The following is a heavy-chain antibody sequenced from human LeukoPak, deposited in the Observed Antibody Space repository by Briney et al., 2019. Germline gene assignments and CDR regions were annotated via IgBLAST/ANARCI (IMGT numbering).Heavy chain of an antibody. CDR1: GFTFSSYG. CDR2: IRYDGSNK. CDR3: AKETGPYFNWFDP. J-gene: IGHJ5*02. Sequence: PGGSLRLSCAASGFTFSSYGMHWVRQAPGKGLEWVAFIRYDGSNKYYADSVKGRFTISRDNSKNTLYLQMNSLRAEDTAVYYCAKETGPYFNWFDPWGQGTLVTVSS. D-gene: IGHD2/OR15-2a*01. V-gene: IGHV3-30*02.